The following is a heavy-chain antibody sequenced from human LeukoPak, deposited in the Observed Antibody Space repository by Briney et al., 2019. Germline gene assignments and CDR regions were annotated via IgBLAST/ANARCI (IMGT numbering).Heavy chain of an antibody. CDR2: IYPSDSDT. J-gene: IGHJ3*02. Sequence: GESLKISCKGSGYRFTSYWIGWVRQMPGKGLEWMGIIYPSDSDTRYSPSFQGQVTISADKSISTAYLQWSSLKASDTAMYYCARRRITTGDAFDIWGQGTMVTVSS. D-gene: IGHD4-17*01. CDR1: GYRFTSYW. CDR3: ARRRITTGDAFDI. V-gene: IGHV5-51*01.